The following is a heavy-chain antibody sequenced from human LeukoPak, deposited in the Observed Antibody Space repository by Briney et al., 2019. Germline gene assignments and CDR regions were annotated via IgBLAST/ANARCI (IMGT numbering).Heavy chain of an antibody. CDR1: GFTFSSYA. CDR2: IYTGGST. V-gene: IGHV3-66*02. Sequence: PGGSLRLSCAASGFTFSSYAMTWVRQAPGKGLEWVSVIYTGGSTYYADSVKGRFTISRDNSENELYLQMNSLRTEDTAVYYCARAGVGAKRGAFDIWGQGTMVTVSS. J-gene: IGHJ3*02. CDR3: ARAGVGAKRGAFDI. D-gene: IGHD1-26*01.